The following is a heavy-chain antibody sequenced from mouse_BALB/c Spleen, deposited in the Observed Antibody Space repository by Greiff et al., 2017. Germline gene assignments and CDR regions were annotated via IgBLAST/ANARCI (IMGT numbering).Heavy chain of an antibody. Sequence: EVKLVESGGGLAKPGGSLKLSCAASGFAFSSYDMSWVRQTPEKRLEWVAYISSGGGSTYYPDTVKGRFTISRDNAKNTLYLQMSSLKSEDTAMYYCARYGNYSFDYWGQGTTLTVSS. CDR1: GFAFSSYD. CDR2: ISSGGGST. CDR3: ARYGNYSFDY. D-gene: IGHD2-1*01. V-gene: IGHV5-12-1*01. J-gene: IGHJ2*01.